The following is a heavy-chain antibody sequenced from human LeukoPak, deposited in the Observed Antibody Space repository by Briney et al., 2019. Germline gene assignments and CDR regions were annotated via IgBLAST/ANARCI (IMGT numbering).Heavy chain of an antibody. Sequence: GGSLRLSCAASGFTFSSYAMHWVRQAPGKGLEWVAVISYDGSNKYYADSVKGRFTISRDNSKNTLYLQMNSLRAEDTAVYYCYSTGWYEYYYTGMDVWGQGTTVTVSS. CDR3: YSTGWYEYYYTGMDV. D-gene: IGHD6-19*01. V-gene: IGHV3-30-3*01. J-gene: IGHJ6*02. CDR2: ISYDGSNK. CDR1: GFTFSSYA.